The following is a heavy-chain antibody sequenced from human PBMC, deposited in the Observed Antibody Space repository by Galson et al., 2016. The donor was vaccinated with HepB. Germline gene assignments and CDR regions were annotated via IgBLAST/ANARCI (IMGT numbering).Heavy chain of an antibody. J-gene: IGHJ6*02. CDR3: ATGYVVRGTLDV. CDR1: RGFINSDNYY. Sequence: TLSLTCSVSRGFINSDNYYWSWIRQSPGKGLEWIGNIYYSGSTYYNPSLKSRVSLSVDTSKNQFSLQLSSVTAADTAGYYCATGYVVRGTLDVWGQGITVTASS. V-gene: IGHV4-30-4*01. CDR2: IYYSGST. D-gene: IGHD3-16*01.